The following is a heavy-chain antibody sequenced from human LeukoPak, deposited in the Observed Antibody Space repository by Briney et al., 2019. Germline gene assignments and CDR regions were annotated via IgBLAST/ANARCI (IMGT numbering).Heavy chain of an antibody. Sequence: ASVKVSCKASGYTFTGYYMHWVRQDPGQGLEWMGGINPNSGGTNYAQKFQGRVTMTRDTSISTAYMELSRLRSDDTAVYYCASDPISYSSGWYGGWGQGTLVTVSS. CDR1: GYTFTGYY. CDR2: INPNSGGT. D-gene: IGHD6-19*01. V-gene: IGHV1-2*02. J-gene: IGHJ4*02. CDR3: ASDPISYSSGWYGG.